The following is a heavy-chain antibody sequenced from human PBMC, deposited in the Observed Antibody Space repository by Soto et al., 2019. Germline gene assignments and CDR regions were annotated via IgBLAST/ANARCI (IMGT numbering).Heavy chain of an antibody. CDR1: GGSISSYY. J-gene: IGHJ4*02. CDR3: ASPYITGTNIFDY. Sequence: SETLSLTCTVSGGSISSYYWSWIRQPPGKGLEWIGYIYYSGSTNYNPSLKSRVTISVDTSKNQFSLKLSSVTAADTAVYYCASPYITGTNIFDYWGQGTLVTVSS. D-gene: IGHD1-7*01. CDR2: IYYSGST. V-gene: IGHV4-59*01.